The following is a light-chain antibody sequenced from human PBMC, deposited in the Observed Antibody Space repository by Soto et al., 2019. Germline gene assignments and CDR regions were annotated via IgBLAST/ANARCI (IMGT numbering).Light chain of an antibody. CDR3: SSYTSFIPYV. J-gene: IGLJ1*01. CDR1: SSDVGGYNY. CDR2: DVS. Sequence: QSVLTQPASVSGSPGQSITISCTGTSSDVGGYNYVSWYQQHPGKAPKLMIYDVSNRPSGVSNRFSGSKSGNTASLTISGLQAEDEADYYCSSYTSFIPYVFGTGTKVTVL. V-gene: IGLV2-14*01.